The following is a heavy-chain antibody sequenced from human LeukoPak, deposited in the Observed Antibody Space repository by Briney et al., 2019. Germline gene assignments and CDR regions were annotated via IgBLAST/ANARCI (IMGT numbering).Heavy chain of an antibody. CDR3: PGGNYSGSGSRVPLADY. V-gene: IGHV3-23*01. CDR2: VITSSDNT. Sequence: GGSLRLSCVTSGYTFSSYAMSWVRQAPGKGLEWVSSVITSSDNTHYADSVRGRFTISRDHSRNTLYLQMNSLRADDTALYFCPGGNYSGSGSRVPLADYGGKETLATVSS. CDR1: GYTFSSYA. D-gene: IGHD3-10*01. J-gene: IGHJ4*02.